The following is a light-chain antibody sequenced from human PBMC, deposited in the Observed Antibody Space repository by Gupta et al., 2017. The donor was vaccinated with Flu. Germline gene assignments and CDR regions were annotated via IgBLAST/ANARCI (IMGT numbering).Light chain of an antibody. Sequence: ERVLTQSPAPRPLSQGERATLSCRGSQSAVCQIARCQKKPGQAPGLLMYGASTRATGIPARFSGSGSGTEFTLTIRRLESEDFALYDCQHYNGWPLTFGQGNKVEI. J-gene: IGKJ1*01. CDR1: QSAVCQ. V-gene: IGKV3-15*01. CDR3: QHYNGWPLT. CDR2: GAS.